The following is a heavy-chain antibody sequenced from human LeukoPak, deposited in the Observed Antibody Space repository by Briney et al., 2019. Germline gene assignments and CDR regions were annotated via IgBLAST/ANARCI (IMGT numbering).Heavy chain of an antibody. J-gene: IGHJ4*02. D-gene: IGHD1-26*01. CDR3: ARAGGSYSDY. V-gene: IGHV4-39*07. CDR2: IYYSGST. Sequence: SETLSLTCTVSGGSISSSSYYWGWIRQPPGKGLEWIGSIYYSGSTYYNPSLKSRVTISVDTSKNQFFLKLSSVTAADTAVYYCARAGGSYSDYWGQGTLVTVSS. CDR1: GGSISSSSYY.